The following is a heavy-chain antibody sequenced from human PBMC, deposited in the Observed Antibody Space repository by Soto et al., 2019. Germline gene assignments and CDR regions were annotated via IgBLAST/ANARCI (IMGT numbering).Heavy chain of an antibody. Sequence: SVKVSCKASGGTFSSYAISWVRQAPGQGLEWMGGIIPIFGTANYAQKFQGRVTITADESTSTAYMELSSLRSEDTAVYYCARCSGSYSYFDYWGQGTLVTVCS. J-gene: IGHJ4*02. CDR3: ARCSGSYSYFDY. CDR1: GGTFSSYA. D-gene: IGHD1-26*01. V-gene: IGHV1-69*13. CDR2: IIPIFGTA.